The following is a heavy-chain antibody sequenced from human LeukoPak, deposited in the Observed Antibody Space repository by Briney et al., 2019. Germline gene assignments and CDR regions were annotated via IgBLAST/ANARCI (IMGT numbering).Heavy chain of an antibody. CDR2: IYYSGST. J-gene: IGHJ4*02. CDR1: GGSISSSSYY. Sequence: SETLSLTCTVSGGSISSSSYYWGWIRQPPGKGLEWIGSIYYSGSTYYNPSLKSRVTISVDTSKNQFSLKLSSVTAADTAVYYCARVGLRLGGGFDYWGQGTLVTVSS. CDR3: ARVGLRLGGGFDY. D-gene: IGHD5-12*01. V-gene: IGHV4-39*07.